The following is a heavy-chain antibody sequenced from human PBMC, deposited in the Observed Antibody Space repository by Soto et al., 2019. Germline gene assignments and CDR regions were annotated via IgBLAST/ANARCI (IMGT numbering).Heavy chain of an antibody. CDR3: ARDRVMRGNAYYYGMDV. CDR1: GGTFSSFA. CDR2: IVPMFAAP. V-gene: IGHV1-69*12. J-gene: IGHJ6*02. D-gene: IGHD2-21*01. Sequence: QVLLVQSGAEVKKTGSSVRVSCKTSGGTFSSFAISWVRLAPGQGLEWMGVIVPMFAAPTYAQKFQGRVSITADESTRTAYMELSRLRSDDTAVYYCARDRVMRGNAYYYGMDVWGQGTTVTVSS.